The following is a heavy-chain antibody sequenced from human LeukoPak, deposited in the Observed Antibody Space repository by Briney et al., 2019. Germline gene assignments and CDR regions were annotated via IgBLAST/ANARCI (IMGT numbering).Heavy chain of an antibody. CDR3: ARKGGDGNNTGSRWDY. D-gene: IGHD5-24*01. Sequence: GESLKISCKGSGYSFTSYWIGWVRQMPGKGLEWMGIIYPGDSDTRYSPSFQGQVTISADKSISTAYLQWSSLKASDTAMYYCARKGGDGNNTGSRWDYWGQGTLVTVSS. CDR2: IYPGDSDT. J-gene: IGHJ4*02. V-gene: IGHV5-51*01. CDR1: GYSFTSYW.